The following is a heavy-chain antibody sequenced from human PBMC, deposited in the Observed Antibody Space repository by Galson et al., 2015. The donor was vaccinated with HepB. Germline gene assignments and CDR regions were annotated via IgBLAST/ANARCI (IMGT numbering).Heavy chain of an antibody. CDR3: AARSGASGWYSYFQH. J-gene: IGHJ1*01. D-gene: IGHD6-19*01. CDR2: MSDNGDNT. CDR1: GFTFSSYA. Sequence: SLRLSCAASGFTFSSYAIMWVRQAPGKGLEWVSGMSDNGDNTFYADSVKGRFTTSRDISKNTVYLQMNSLRVEDTAVYYCAARSGASGWYSYFQHWGQGTLVTVSS. V-gene: IGHV3-23*01.